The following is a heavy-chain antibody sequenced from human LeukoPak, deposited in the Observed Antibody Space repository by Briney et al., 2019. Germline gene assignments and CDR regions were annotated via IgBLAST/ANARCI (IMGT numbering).Heavy chain of an antibody. CDR1: GGSISSYY. J-gene: IGHJ4*02. CDR2: VYYSGST. D-gene: IGHD3-22*01. V-gene: IGHV4-59*01. Sequence: PSETLSLTCTVSGGSISSYYWSWIRQPPGKGLEWIGYVYYSGSTNYNPSLKSRVTISVDTSKNQFSLKLSSVTAADTAVYYCARAPIPQSGLLDYWGQGTLVTVSS. CDR3: ARAPIPQSGLLDY.